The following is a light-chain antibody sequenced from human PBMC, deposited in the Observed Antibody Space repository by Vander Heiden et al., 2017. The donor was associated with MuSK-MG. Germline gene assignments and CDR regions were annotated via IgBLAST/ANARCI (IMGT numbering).Light chain of an antibody. V-gene: IGKV1-5*03. CDR3: QQYNSYPST. J-gene: IGKJ2*01. CDR2: KAS. Sequence: IQMTQSPSTLSASVGDRVTITCRASQSISSWLAWYQQKPGKAPKLLIYKASSLESGVPSRFSGSGSGTEFTLTISSLHPDDFATYYCQQYNSYPSTFGQGTKLEIK. CDR1: QSISSW.